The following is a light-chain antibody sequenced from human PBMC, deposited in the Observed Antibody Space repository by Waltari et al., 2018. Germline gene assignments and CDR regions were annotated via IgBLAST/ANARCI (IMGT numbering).Light chain of an antibody. CDR3: QSYDSSLRGSV. CDR2: ANN. Sequence: QSVLTQPPSVSGAPRQRVTISCTGCSPNLGAPYNSTCYRPSPRGPRYPLPPRSAPNLIIYANNQRPSGVPDRFSASKSGASASLAITGLQVEDEAEYFCQSYDSSLRGSVFGGGTKVTVL. CDR1: SPNLGAPYN. J-gene: IGLJ2*01. V-gene: IGLV1-40*01.